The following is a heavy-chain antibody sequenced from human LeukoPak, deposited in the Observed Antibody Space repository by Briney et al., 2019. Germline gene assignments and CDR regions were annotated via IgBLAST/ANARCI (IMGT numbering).Heavy chain of an antibody. CDR2: ISYDGSNK. Sequence: GGSLRLSCAASGFTFSSYAMHWVRQAPGKGLEWVAVISYDGSNKYYADSVKGRFTISRDNSKNTLYLQMNSLRAEDTAVYYCAKDPGYSYGSGWGQGTLVTVSS. J-gene: IGHJ4*02. CDR1: GFTFSSYA. CDR3: AKDPGYSYGSG. D-gene: IGHD5-18*01. V-gene: IGHV3-30*04.